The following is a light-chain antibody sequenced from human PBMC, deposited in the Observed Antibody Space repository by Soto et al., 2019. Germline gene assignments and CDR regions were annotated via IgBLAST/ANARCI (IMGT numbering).Light chain of an antibody. J-gene: IGLJ2*01. V-gene: IGLV2-14*03. CDR2: DVS. CDR3: SSYTSSSTVV. CDR1: SNDVGGYNY. Sequence: QSALTQPASVSGSPGQSITISCTGTSNDVGGYNYVSWYQQHPGKAPKLMIYDVSNRSSGVSNRFSGSKSVNTASLTISGLQAEDEADYYCSSYTSSSTVVFGGGTQLTVL.